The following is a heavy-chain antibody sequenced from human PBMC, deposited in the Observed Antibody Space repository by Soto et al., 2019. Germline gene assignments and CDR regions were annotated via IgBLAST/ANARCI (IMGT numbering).Heavy chain of an antibody. CDR1: GGTFSSYA. CDR3: ARDNRVLQLTTALYFDY. V-gene: IGHV1-69*01. Sequence: QVQLVQSGAEVKKPGSSVKVSCKASGGTFSSYAISWVRQAPGQGLEWMGGIIPIFGTANYAQRFQGRDTIPADESTSTANMERSSLRSEDTAVYYCARDNRVLQLTTALYFDYWGQGTLVTVSS. D-gene: IGHD4-17*01. CDR2: IIPIFGTA. J-gene: IGHJ4*02.